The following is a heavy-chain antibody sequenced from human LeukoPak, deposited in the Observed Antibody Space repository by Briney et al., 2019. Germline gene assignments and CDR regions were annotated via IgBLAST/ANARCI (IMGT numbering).Heavy chain of an antibody. V-gene: IGHV1-3*01. CDR1: GYTFISYG. Sequence: ASVKVSCKASGYTFISYGINWVRQAPGQRLEWMGWINAGNGNTKYSQKFQGRVTITRDTSASTAYMELSSLRSEDTAVYYCARIGSGSHYDYWGQGTLVTVSS. J-gene: IGHJ4*02. CDR2: INAGNGNT. CDR3: ARIGSGSHYDY. D-gene: IGHD3-10*01.